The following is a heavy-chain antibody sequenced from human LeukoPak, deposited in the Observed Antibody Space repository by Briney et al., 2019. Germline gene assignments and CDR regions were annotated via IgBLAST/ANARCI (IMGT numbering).Heavy chain of an antibody. CDR1: GSTLSEFA. CDR2: FDPEAGET. CDR3: ATTLTLDY. Sequence: ASVKVSCKVSGSTLSEFAIHWVRQAPGKGLEWMGLFDPEAGETLYAQKFQGRVTMTEDTSADTAYMELSSLGSEDTAVYYCATTLTLDYWGQGTLVTVSS. J-gene: IGHJ4*02. V-gene: IGHV1-24*01.